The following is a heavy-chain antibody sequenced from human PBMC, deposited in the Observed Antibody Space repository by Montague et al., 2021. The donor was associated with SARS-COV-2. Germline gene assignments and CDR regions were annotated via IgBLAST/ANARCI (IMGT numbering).Heavy chain of an antibody. CDR2: INWNGGST. J-gene: IGHJ4*02. D-gene: IGHD3-9*01. CDR1: GFTFGDYA. V-gene: IGHV3-20*04. CDR3: ARDTRLEYFDFLTGYYKGVFFDY. Sequence: SLRLSCAASGFTFGDYAMSWVRQAPGKGLEWVSGINWNGGSTGSADSVKGRFTISRDNAKNSLYLQMNSLRAEDTALYYCARDTRLEYFDFLTGYYKGVFFDYWGQGTLVTVSS.